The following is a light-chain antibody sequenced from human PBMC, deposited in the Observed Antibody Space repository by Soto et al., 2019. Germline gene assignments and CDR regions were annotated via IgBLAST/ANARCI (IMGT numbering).Light chain of an antibody. CDR1: LSVRSRY. Sequence: EIVLTQSPGTLSLSPGERATLSCRASLSVRSRYLAWYQQKPGQAPRLLIYGASSRATGIPDRFSGSGSGTDFTLTITRLEPEDFAVYYCQQYGGSPPVTFGQGTKLEIK. CDR2: GAS. CDR3: QQYGGSPPVT. J-gene: IGKJ2*01. V-gene: IGKV3-20*01.